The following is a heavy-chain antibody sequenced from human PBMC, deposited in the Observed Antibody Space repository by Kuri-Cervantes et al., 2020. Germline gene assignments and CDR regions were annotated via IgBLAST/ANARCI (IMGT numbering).Heavy chain of an antibody. J-gene: IGHJ4*02. CDR3: ARDHVMITFGGDIPFTEDY. D-gene: IGHD3-16*02. CDR1: GYTLTELS. CDR2: FDPEDGET. V-gene: IGHV1-24*01. Sequence: ASVKVSCKVSGYTLTELSMHWVRQVPGKGLEWMGGFDPEDGETIYAQKFQGRVTMTEDTSTDTAYMELRSLRSDDTAVYYCARDHVMITFGGDIPFTEDYWGQGTLVTVSS.